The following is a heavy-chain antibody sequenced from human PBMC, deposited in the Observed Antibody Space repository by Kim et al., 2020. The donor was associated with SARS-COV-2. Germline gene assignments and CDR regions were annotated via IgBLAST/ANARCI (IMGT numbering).Heavy chain of an antibody. CDR3: ARWANFYAFDI. V-gene: IGHV3-7*01. CDR1: GFTFSSYW. D-gene: IGHD1-1*01. Sequence: GGSLRLSCAASGFTFSSYWMSWVRQAPGKGLEWVANIKQDGSEKYYGDSVKGRFTISRDNAKNSLYLQMNSLRAEDTAVYYCARWANFYAFDIWGQGTMVTVSS. CDR2: IKQDGSEK. J-gene: IGHJ3*02.